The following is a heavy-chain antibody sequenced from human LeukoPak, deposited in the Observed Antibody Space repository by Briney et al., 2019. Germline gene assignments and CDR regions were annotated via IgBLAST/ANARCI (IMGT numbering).Heavy chain of an antibody. D-gene: IGHD3-22*01. CDR2: IYSGGST. CDR3: AKSGGHGYVYPH. Sequence: GGSLRLSCAASGFTVSSTYIMSWVRQAPGKGLEWVSLIYSGGSTYYADSVKGRFTISRDNSKNTLYLQMNSLRTGDTAVYYCAKSGGHGYVYPHWGQGTLVTVSS. CDR1: GFTVSSTY. J-gene: IGHJ4*02. V-gene: IGHV3-66*02.